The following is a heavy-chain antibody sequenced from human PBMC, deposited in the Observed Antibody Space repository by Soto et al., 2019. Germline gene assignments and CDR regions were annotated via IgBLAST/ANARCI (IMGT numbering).Heavy chain of an antibody. CDR1: GFTFRNYW. V-gene: IGHV3-7*01. D-gene: IGHD3-16*01. CDR3: ARGRPPSWGGNFDS. J-gene: IGHJ4*02. Sequence: EVHLAESGGGLAQHGGSLRVSCTASGFTFRNYWMTWVRQAPGKGLEWVANINQNEGEKYYVDSVKGRFTISRDNAYNSLYLEMDNLRVDDSAVYFCARGRPPSWGGNFDSWGQGTLVSVSS. CDR2: INQNEGEK.